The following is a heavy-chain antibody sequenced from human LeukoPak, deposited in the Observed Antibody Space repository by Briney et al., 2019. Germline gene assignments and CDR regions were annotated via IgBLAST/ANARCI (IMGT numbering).Heavy chain of an antibody. J-gene: IGHJ6*02. CDR3: AKARYRYYGTSWSSLYYYYGMDV. D-gene: IGHD6-13*01. CDR2: ISYDGSNK. Sequence: GGSLRLSCAASGFTFSSYGMHWVRQAPGKGLEWVAVISYDGSNKYYADSVKGRFTISRDNSKNTLYLQMNSLRAADTAVYYCAKARYRYYGTSWSSLYYYYGMDVWGQGATVTVSS. CDR1: GFTFSSYG. V-gene: IGHV3-30*18.